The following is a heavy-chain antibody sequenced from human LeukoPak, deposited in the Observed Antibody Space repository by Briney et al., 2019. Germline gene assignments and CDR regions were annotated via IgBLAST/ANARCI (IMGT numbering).Heavy chain of an antibody. CDR1: GFTFNNYA. Sequence: GGSLRLSCAASGFTFNNYAMNWVRQAPGKGLEWVSVIYSGGSTYYADSVKGRFTISRDNSKNTLYLQMNSLRAEDTAVYYCARVRAEYGDYPDYWGQGTLVTVSS. V-gene: IGHV3-53*01. D-gene: IGHD4-17*01. CDR3: ARVRAEYGDYPDY. J-gene: IGHJ4*02. CDR2: IYSGGST.